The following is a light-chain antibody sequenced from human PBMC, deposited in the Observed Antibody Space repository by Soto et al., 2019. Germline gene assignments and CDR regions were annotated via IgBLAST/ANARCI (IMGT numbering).Light chain of an antibody. CDR1: QDISNS. V-gene: IGKV1-27*01. Sequence: DIQMTQSPYSLSASVGDRVTITCRASQDISNSLAWYQQKPGKVPKVLIYATSILQSGVPAQFSGSGSGTDFTLTISSLQPEDVATYYCQNYNSAPLTFGGGTKVEI. J-gene: IGKJ4*01. CDR2: ATS. CDR3: QNYNSAPLT.